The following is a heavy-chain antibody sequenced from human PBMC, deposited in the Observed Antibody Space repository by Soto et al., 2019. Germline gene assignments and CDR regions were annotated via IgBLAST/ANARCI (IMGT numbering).Heavy chain of an antibody. D-gene: IGHD2-15*01. CDR1: GGSISTSY. CDR2: IYHTGST. V-gene: IGHV4-59*08. Sequence: SETLSLTCNVSGGSISTSYWTWIRQPPGKGLEWIGYIYHTGSTRYNPSLRSRVTMSVDTSKNQFSLRLSSVTAADTAVYYGGIRYRSSFAYWGKR. CDR3: GIRYRSSFAY. J-gene: IGHJ4*02.